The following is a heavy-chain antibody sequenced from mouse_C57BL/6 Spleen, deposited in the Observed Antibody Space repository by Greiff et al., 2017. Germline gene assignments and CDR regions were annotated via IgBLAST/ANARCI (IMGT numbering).Heavy chain of an antibody. CDR2: INPGSGGT. J-gene: IGHJ2*01. Sequence: VQLQQSGAELVRPGTSVKVSCKASGYAFTNYLIEWVKQRPGQGLEWIGVINPGSGGTNYNEKFKGKATLTADKSSSTAYMQLSSLTSEDSAVYFCARSSGNWDRYFDYWGQGTTLTVSS. CDR3: ARSSGNWDRYFDY. CDR1: GYAFTNYL. V-gene: IGHV1-54*01. D-gene: IGHD4-1*01.